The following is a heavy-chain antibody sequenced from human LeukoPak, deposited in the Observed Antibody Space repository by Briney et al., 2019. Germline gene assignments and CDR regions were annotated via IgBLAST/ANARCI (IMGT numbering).Heavy chain of an antibody. J-gene: IGHJ4*02. CDR2: ISGSGGST. V-gene: IGHV3-23*01. Sequence: GGSLRLSCAASGFTFSSYAMSWVRQAPGKGLEWVSAISGSGGSTYYADSVKGRFTISRDNSKNTLYLQMNSLRAEDTAVYYCARGGLRFLEWSQFDYWGQGTLVTVSS. CDR1: GFTFSSYA. D-gene: IGHD3-3*01. CDR3: ARGGLRFLEWSQFDY.